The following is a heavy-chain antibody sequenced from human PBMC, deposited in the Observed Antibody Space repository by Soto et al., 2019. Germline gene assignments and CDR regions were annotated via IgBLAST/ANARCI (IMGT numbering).Heavy chain of an antibody. CDR2: IYWDDDK. J-gene: IGHJ5*02. CDR3: VHRQGYGLMDP. D-gene: IGHD4-17*01. V-gene: IGHV2-5*02. Sequence: GLDLEWLALIYWDDDKRYSPSLKSRLTITKDTSKNQVVLTLTNMDPVDTATYYCVHRQGYGLMDPWCQGTLVTVSS.